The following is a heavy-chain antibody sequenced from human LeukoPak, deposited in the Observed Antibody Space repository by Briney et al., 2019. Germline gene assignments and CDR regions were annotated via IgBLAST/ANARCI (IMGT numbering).Heavy chain of an antibody. J-gene: IGHJ4*02. CDR3: ARAFYFDSSGYDY. V-gene: IGHV4-39*07. CDR2: IPYSGST. D-gene: IGHD3-22*01. CDR1: GGSISNNHYY. Sequence: SETLSLTCTVSGGSISNNHYYWGWIRQPPGKGLEWIGTIPYSGSTYYNPSLKSRLTMSVDTSKNQFSLKLSFVTDADTAVYYCARAFYFDSSGYDYWGQGTLVTVSS.